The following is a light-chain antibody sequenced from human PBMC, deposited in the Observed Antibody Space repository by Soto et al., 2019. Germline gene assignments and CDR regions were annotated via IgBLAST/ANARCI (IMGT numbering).Light chain of an antibody. CDR3: HERSNWPRT. CDR1: QSVSSY. V-gene: IGKV3-11*01. J-gene: IGKJ1*01. CDR2: DAS. Sequence: EIVLTQSPATLSLSPGERATLSCRASQSVSSYLAWYQQKPGQAPRLLIYDASNRATGIPARFSGSGSGTDFTLTISSLEPEDFAVYYCHERSNWPRTFGHGNKVEIK.